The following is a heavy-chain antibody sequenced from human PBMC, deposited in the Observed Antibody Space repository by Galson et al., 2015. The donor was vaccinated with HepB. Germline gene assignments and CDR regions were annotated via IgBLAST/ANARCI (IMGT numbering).Heavy chain of an antibody. V-gene: IGHV3-11*05. CDR3: ARGVEGSGWSAPMAVDY. D-gene: IGHD6-19*01. CDR2: ISSSSSYT. Sequence: SLRLSCAASGFTFSDYYMSWIRQAPGEGLEWVSYISSSSSYTNYADSVQGRFTISRDNAKNSLYLQLNSLRAEDTAVYYCARGVEGSGWSAPMAVDYWGQGTLVTVSS. J-gene: IGHJ4*02. CDR1: GFTFSDYY.